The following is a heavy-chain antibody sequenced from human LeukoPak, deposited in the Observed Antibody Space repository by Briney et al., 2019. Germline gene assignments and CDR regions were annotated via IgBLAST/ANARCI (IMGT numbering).Heavy chain of an antibody. CDR3: ARARWLQFPPFDY. CDR2: IYYSGST. J-gene: IGHJ4*02. D-gene: IGHD5-24*01. V-gene: IGHV4-61*08. CDR1: GGSISSGGYS. Sequence: SETLSLTCAVSGGSISSGGYSWSWIRQPPGTGLEWIGYIYYSGSTNYNPSLKSRVTISIDTSKNQFSLKLSSVTAADTAVYYCARARWLQFPPFDYWGQGTLVTVSS.